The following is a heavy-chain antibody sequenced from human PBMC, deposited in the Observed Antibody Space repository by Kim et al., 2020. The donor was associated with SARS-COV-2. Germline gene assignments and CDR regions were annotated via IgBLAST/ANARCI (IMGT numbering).Heavy chain of an antibody. V-gene: IGHV3-7*01. CDR3: ARDDYYDSSGSLDY. CDR2: IKQDGSEK. Sequence: GGSLRLSCAASGFTFSSYWMSWVRQAPGKGLEWVANIKQDGSEKYYVDSVKGRFTISRDNAKNSLYLQMNSLRAEDTAVYYCARDDYYDSSGSLDYWGQGTLVTVSS. CDR1: GFTFSSYW. D-gene: IGHD3-22*01. J-gene: IGHJ4*02.